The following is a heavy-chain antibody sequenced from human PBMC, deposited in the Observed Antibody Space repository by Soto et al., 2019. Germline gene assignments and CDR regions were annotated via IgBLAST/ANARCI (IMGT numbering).Heavy chain of an antibody. D-gene: IGHD2-2*01. CDR2: IIPISDTT. J-gene: IGHJ6*02. CDR3: ARSQGSSTSLEIYYYYYYGMDV. V-gene: IGHV1-69*01. Sequence: QVQLVQSGAEVKKPGSSVKVSCKASGGTFSSYAISWVRQAPGQGLEWLGGIIPISDTTNYAHKFQGRDTCTADESTSTAYMELSSLRSEDTAVYSCARSQGSSTSLEIYYYYYYGMDVWGQGTTVTVSS. CDR1: GGTFSSYA.